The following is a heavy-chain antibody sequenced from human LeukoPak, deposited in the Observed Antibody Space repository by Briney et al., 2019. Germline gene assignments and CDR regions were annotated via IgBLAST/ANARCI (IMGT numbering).Heavy chain of an antibody. J-gene: IGHJ2*01. CDR3: AKDPRPGIAAAGTGWYFDL. CDR2: ISWNSGSI. V-gene: IGHV3-9*01. D-gene: IGHD6-13*01. CDR1: GFTFDDYA. Sequence: QPGGSLRLSCAASGFTFDDYAMHWVRHAPGKGLEWVSSISWNSGSIGYADSVKGQFTISRDNAKNSLYLQMNSLRAEDTALYYCAKDPRPGIAAAGTGWYFDLWGRGTLVTVSS.